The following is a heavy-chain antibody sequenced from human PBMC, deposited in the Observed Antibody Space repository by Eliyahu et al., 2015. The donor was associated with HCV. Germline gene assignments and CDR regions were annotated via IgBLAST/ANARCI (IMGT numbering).Heavy chain of an antibody. V-gene: IGHV4-39*01. CDR1: GGSISSSSYY. J-gene: IGHJ4*02. D-gene: IGHD3-10*01. Sequence: QLQLQESGPGLVKPSETLSLTCTVSGGSISSSSYYWGWIRQPPGKGLEWIGSIYYSGSTYYNPSLKSRVTISVDTSKNQFSLKLSSVTAADTAVYYCARLPHYYGRVSFDYWGQGTLVTVSS. CDR3: ARLPHYYGRVSFDY. CDR2: IYYSGST.